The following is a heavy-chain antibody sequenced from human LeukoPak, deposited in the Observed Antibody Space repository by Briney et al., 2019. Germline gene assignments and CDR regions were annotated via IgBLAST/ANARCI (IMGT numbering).Heavy chain of an antibody. Sequence: GRSLRLSCAASGFTFSSHGIHWVRQAPGKGLEWVTVIWYDGSNKYYADSVKGRFTISRDNSKNTLYLQMNSLRAEDTAVYYCARDGPLAMDNWFDPWGQGTLVTVSS. D-gene: IGHD5-18*01. V-gene: IGHV3-33*01. CDR3: ARDGPLAMDNWFDP. CDR2: IWYDGSNK. CDR1: GFTFSSHG. J-gene: IGHJ5*02.